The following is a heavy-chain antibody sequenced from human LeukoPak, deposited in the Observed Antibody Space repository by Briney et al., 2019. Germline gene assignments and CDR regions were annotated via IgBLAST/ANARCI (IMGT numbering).Heavy chain of an antibody. V-gene: IGHV4-39*01. Sequence: SETLSLTCNVSGDSISNSNYYWGWVRQPPGKGLEWIGSIYYSGNTYYNPSLQSRVTLSVDTSKNQFSLKLSSVTAADTAVYYCARRIARAGDYWGQGTLVTVSS. CDR3: ARRIARAGDY. J-gene: IGHJ4*02. D-gene: IGHD6-13*01. CDR2: IYYSGNT. CDR1: GDSISNSNYY.